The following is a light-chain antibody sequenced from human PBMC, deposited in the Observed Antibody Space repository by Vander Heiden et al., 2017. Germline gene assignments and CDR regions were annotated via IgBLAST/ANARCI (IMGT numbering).Light chain of an antibody. Sequence: SLSPPAAMSGSPGQSITISCTGSSSEIGGFSFVYWYQHHPDKAPRLLIYEVTKRPSGVSDRFSGSKSGNNASLTISGLQAEADADYHCCSYSGSDTWVFGGGTKLTVL. CDR1: SSEIGGFSF. J-gene: IGLJ3*02. CDR2: EVT. V-gene: IGLV2-23*02. CDR3: CSYSGSDTWV.